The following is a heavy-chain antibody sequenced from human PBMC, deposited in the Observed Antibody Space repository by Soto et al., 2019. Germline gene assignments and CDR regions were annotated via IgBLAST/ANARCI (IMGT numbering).Heavy chain of an antibody. CDR1: GGPFSRHG. J-gene: IGHJ5*02. V-gene: IGHV1-69*01. CDR2: IIPLFGTT. D-gene: IGHD6-13*01. CDR3: ARAAIHGSSWYFWFDP. Sequence: QVQLVQSGSEVKRPGSSLKVSCKTFGGPFSRHGSNWVRQPPGQGLEWMGGIIPLFGTTNYAQKFKGRVTISADESTSTAYMELSSLTSEDAAVYYCARAAIHGSSWYFWFDPWGQGTLVTVSS.